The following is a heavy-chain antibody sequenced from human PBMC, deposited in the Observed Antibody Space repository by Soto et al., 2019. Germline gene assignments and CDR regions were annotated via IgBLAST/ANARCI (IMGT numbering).Heavy chain of an antibody. CDR1: GYTLTSYV. D-gene: IGHD3-22*01. CDR2: ISAYNGNT. Sequence: ASVKFSCKASGYTLTSYVIGWVRHAPGQGLEWMGWISAYNGNTNYAQKFQGRVTMTRDTSISTAYMELSRLRSDDTAVYYCARDPAKKYYYDSSDGFDYWGQGTLVTVSS. CDR3: ARDPAKKYYYDSSDGFDY. V-gene: IGHV1-18*01. J-gene: IGHJ4*02.